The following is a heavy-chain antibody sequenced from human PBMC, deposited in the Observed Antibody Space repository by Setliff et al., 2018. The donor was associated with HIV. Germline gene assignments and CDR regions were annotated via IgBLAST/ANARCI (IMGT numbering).Heavy chain of an antibody. Sequence: SETLSLTCGVSGYSLTSGYYWGWIRQPPGKGLEWIGSTHDSGRTYYNPSLKSRVTISVDTSKNQFSLKLSSVTAADTAVYYCARRLGATVFYYFDYWGQGTLVTVSS. CDR2: THDSGRT. D-gene: IGHD3-16*01. CDR3: ARRLGATVFYYFDY. J-gene: IGHJ4*02. CDR1: GYSLTSGYY. V-gene: IGHV4-38-2*01.